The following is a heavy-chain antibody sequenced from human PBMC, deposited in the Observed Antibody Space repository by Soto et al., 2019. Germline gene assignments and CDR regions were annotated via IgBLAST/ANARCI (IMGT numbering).Heavy chain of an antibody. D-gene: IGHD2-21*01. CDR1: GFRFSTYA. J-gene: IGHJ5*02. CDR2: LSRSGETT. CDR3: AQARARYCGTPTCLGVLNR. Sequence: QLLESGGGLVQPGGSLRLSCEASGFRFSTYAMNWVRQAPGKGLEWVSGLSRSGETTFYADSVKGRFTMSRDNSKKTLYLHRDSLRAEDTAFYYWAQARARYCGTPTCLGVLNRWGQGTLVTVTS. V-gene: IGHV3-23*01.